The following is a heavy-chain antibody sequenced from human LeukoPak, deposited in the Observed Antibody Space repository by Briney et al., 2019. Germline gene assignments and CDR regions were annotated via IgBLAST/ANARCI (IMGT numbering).Heavy chain of an antibody. CDR2: IKPSGGST. V-gene: IGHV1-46*01. CDR3: ARETEGFYYYYMDV. CDR1: GYTFTSYY. D-gene: IGHD1-1*01. Sequence: VASVKVSCKASGYTFTSYYTHWVRQAPGQGLEWMGIIKPSGGSTLYAQKFQGRVTMTTDTSTSTAYMELRSLRSDDTAVYYCARETEGFYYYYMDVWGKGTTVTVSS. J-gene: IGHJ6*03.